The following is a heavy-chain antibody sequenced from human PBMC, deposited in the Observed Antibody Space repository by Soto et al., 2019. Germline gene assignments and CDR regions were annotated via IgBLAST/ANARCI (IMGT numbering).Heavy chain of an antibody. CDR3: ARPPNAGIPDAFDI. J-gene: IGHJ3*02. D-gene: IGHD2-21*02. CDR1: GYSFTSYW. CDR2: IYPGDSDT. V-gene: IGHV5-51*03. Sequence: EVQLVQSGAEVKKPGESLKISCKASGYSFTSYWIGWVRQMPGKGLEWMGIIYPGDSDTRYSPPFQGQVTLSADNSISTAYLQWSSLKASDPAMYYCARPPNAGIPDAFDIWGQGTMVTVSS.